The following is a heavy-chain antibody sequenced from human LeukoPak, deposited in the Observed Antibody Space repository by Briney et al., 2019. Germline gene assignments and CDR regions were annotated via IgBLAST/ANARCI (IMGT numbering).Heavy chain of an antibody. Sequence: PSETLSLTCTVSGGSISSYYWSWIRQPPGKGLEWIGYIYTRGSTNYNPSLKSRVTISVDTSKNQFSLKLSSVTAADTAVYYCALSAAGQTFDYWGQGTLVTVSS. CDR1: GGSISSYY. V-gene: IGHV4-4*09. CDR3: ALSAAGQTFDY. CDR2: IYTRGST. D-gene: IGHD6-19*01. J-gene: IGHJ4*02.